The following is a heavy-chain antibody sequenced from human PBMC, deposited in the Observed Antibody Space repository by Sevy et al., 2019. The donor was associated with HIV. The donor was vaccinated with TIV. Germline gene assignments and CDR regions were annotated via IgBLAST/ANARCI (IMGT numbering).Heavy chain of an antibody. D-gene: IGHD4-17*01. CDR3: ARADYADYSGEFDY. Sequence: RGSLRLSCAASGITFSSHAMHWVRQAPGKGLEWVTIISYDGSNKYYADSVKGRFTISRDNSKNTPYLQMNSLRAEDTAVYDCARADYADYSGEFDYWGQGTLVTVSS. CDR1: GITFSSHA. V-gene: IGHV3-30-3*01. CDR2: ISYDGSNK. J-gene: IGHJ4*02.